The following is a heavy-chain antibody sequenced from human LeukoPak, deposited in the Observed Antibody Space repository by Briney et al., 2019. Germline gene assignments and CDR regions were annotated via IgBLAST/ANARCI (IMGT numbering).Heavy chain of an antibody. CDR3: ATQVGATDWYFDL. Sequence: ASVKVSCKVSGYTLTELSMHWVRQAPGKGLEWMGGFDPEDGETIYAQKFQGGVTMTEDTSTDTAYMELSSLRSEDTAVYYCATQVGATDWYFDLWGRGTLVTVSS. CDR1: GYTLTELS. CDR2: FDPEDGET. J-gene: IGHJ2*01. V-gene: IGHV1-24*01. D-gene: IGHD1-26*01.